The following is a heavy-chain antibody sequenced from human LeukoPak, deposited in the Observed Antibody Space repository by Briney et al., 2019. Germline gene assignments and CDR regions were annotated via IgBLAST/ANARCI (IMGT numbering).Heavy chain of an antibody. CDR1: GFTFTSAW. CDR2: IKGKSADGAP. Sequence: PGGSLRLSCAASGFTFTSAWMSWVRQAPGKGLEWVGRIKGKSADGAPDYVASVKGRFTISRDDSKNTPFLQMNSLKTEDTAVYYCITGDYDFWSGFYSPNHYFDYWGQGTLVTVSS. D-gene: IGHD3-3*01. CDR3: ITGDYDFWSGFYSPNHYFDY. V-gene: IGHV3-15*01. J-gene: IGHJ4*02.